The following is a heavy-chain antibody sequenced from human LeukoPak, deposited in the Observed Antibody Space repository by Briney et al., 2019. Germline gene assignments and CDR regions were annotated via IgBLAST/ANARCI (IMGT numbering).Heavy chain of an antibody. V-gene: IGHV3-30*03. J-gene: IGHJ4*02. CDR2: ISYDGSNK. CDR3: ARDNYNAY. CDR1: GFTFSSYG. Sequence: GRSLRLSCAASGFTFSSYGMHWVRQAPGKGLEWVAVISYDGSNKYYADSVKGRFTISRDNSKKTLYLQMNSLRAEDTAVYYCARDNYNAYWGQGTLVTVSS.